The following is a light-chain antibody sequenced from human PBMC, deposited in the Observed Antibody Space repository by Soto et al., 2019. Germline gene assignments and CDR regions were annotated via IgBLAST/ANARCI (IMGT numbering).Light chain of an antibody. CDR2: DVS. CDR1: SSDVGGYNY. Sequence: QSALTQPASVSGSPGQSITISCTGTSSDVGGYNYVSWYQQHPGKAPKLVIYDVSNRPSGVSNRFSGSKSGNTASLTISGXXAEDEADYYCSSYTSTSTVVFGGGTKLTVL. V-gene: IGLV2-14*01. J-gene: IGLJ2*01. CDR3: SSYTSTSTVV.